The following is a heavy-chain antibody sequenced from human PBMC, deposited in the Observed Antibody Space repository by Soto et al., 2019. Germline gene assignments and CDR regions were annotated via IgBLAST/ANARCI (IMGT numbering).Heavy chain of an antibody. D-gene: IGHD3-10*01. CDR3: ARYFMVRGVMSAFDL. J-gene: IGHJ3*01. V-gene: IGHV4-31*03. Sequence: QVQLQESGPGLVKPSQTLSLTCTVSGGSISSGGYYWSWIRQHPGKGLEWIGYIYYIGSTYYNPSPKSRVTLSVDTSKNQFSLKLSSVTAADTAVYYCARYFMVRGVMSAFDLWGQGTMVTVSS. CDR2: IYYIGST. CDR1: GGSISSGGYY.